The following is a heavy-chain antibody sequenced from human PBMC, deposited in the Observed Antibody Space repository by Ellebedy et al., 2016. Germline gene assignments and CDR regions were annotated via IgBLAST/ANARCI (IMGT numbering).Heavy chain of an antibody. CDR1: GYTFTDDS. CDR3: AKDFAPGGNSGAFDI. V-gene: IGHV1-2*02. CDR2: INPNTGGT. Sequence: ASVKVSXKASGYTFTDDSMHWVRQAPGQGLEWMGWINPNTGGTNYAQNFQGRVTMTRDTSNSAASIELRSLRSDDTAVYYCAKDFAPGGNSGAFDIWGQGTMVTVSS. J-gene: IGHJ3*02. D-gene: IGHD1-1*01.